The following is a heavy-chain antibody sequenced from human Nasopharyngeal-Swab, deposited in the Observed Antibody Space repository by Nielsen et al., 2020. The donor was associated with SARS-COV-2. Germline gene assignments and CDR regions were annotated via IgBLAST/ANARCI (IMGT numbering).Heavy chain of an antibody. CDR3: ARDRITMVRGVYLDY. CDR1: GFTFDDYA. CDR2: ISWNSGSI. J-gene: IGHJ4*02. V-gene: IGHV3-9*01. Sequence: GGSLRLSCAASGFTFDDYAMHWVRQAPGKGLEWVSGISWNSGSIGYADSVKGRFTISRDNAKNSLYLQMNSLRAEDTAVYYCARDRITMVRGVYLDYWGQGTLVTVSS. D-gene: IGHD3-10*01.